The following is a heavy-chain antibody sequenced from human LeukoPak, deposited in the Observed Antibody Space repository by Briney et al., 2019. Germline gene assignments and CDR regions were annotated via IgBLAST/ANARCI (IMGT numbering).Heavy chain of an antibody. CDR1: GFTFDDYA. D-gene: IGHD6-13*01. J-gene: IGHJ1*01. CDR3: AKATYISSWSWAY. V-gene: IGHV3-9*01. CDR2: ISWNSGSI. Sequence: GGSLRLSCAASGFTFDDYAMNWVRQAPGKGLEWVSGISWNSGSIGYADSVKGRFTISRDNAKNSLYLQMNSLRAEDTALYYCAKATYISSWSWAYWGQGTLVTVSS.